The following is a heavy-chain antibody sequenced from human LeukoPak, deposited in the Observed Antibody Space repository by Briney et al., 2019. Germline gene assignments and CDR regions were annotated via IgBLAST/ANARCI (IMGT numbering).Heavy chain of an antibody. CDR1: GGSVSNGSYY. CDR2: IYHSGST. Sequence: SETLSLTCTVSGGSVSNGSYYWGWIRQPQGKGLEWIGSIYHSGSTYYNPSLKSRVTIPVDTSKNQFSLKLRSVTAADTAVYYCARHLPGYSNTWPGHWGQGNLVTVSS. D-gene: IGHD4-11*01. V-gene: IGHV4-39*01. CDR3: ARHLPGYSNTWPGH. J-gene: IGHJ4*02.